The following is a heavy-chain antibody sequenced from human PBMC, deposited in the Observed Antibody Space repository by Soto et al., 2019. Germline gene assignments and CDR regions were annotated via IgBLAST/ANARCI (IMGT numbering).Heavy chain of an antibody. J-gene: IGHJ4*02. CDR3: AHIVVAGLGYYFDY. V-gene: IGHV2-5*02. CDR2: IYWDDDK. Sequence: QVTLKEAGPTLLKPTQTLTLTCTFSGFSLSTSGMGVGWIRQPPGKALEWLALIYWDDDKRYSPFLKSRLTITKDTSKNQVVLTLSNMDPVDTARYYCAHIVVAGLGYYFDYWGQGTLVTVSS. CDR1: GFSLSTSGMG. D-gene: IGHD6-19*01.